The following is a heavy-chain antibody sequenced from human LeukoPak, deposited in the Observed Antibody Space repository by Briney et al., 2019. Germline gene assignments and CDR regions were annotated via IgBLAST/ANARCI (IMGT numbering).Heavy chain of an antibody. V-gene: IGHV3-11*04. D-gene: IGHD1-14*01. CDR3: ARDPGSKPFDY. CDR1: GFNFSDYY. CDR2: ISSTTI. J-gene: IGHJ4*02. Sequence: GGSLRLSCTASGFNFSDYYMTWIRQAPGEGLEWVSYISSTTIYYADSVKGRFSISRDDAKNSLYLQMNSLRAEDTAVYYCARDPGSKPFDYWGQGTLVTVSS.